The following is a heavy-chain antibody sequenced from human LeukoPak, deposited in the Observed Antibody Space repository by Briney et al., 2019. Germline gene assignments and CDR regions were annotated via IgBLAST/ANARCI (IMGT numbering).Heavy chain of an antibody. V-gene: IGHV3-7*01. D-gene: IGHD2-2*03. CDR1: GFTFSSYW. CDR3: TSLPLGYCHSSSCRFDY. J-gene: IGHJ4*02. Sequence: GGSLRLSCAASGFTFSSYWMNWVRQAPGKGLEWVATIKQDGSQKYYVDSVKGRFTISRDNAKSSLYLQMNALRVEDTAVYYCTSLPLGYCHSSSCRFDYWGQGTLVTVSS. CDR2: IKQDGSQK.